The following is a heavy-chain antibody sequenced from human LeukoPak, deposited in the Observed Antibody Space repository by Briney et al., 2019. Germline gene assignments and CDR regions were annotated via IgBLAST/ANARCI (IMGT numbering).Heavy chain of an antibody. Sequence: QPGGSLRLSCAASGFTFSSYGMHWVRQAPGKGLEWVAVISYDGSNKYYADSVKGRFTISRDNSKNTLYLQMNSLRAEDTAVYYCAKDRKFLLWFGENYGMDVWGQGTTVTVSS. V-gene: IGHV3-30*18. J-gene: IGHJ6*02. CDR2: ISYDGSNK. CDR1: GFTFSSYG. CDR3: AKDRKFLLWFGENYGMDV. D-gene: IGHD3-10*01.